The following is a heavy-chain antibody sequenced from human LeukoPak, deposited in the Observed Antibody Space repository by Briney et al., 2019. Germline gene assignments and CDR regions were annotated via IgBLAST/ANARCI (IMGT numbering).Heavy chain of an antibody. CDR1: GFTFISYA. J-gene: IGHJ4*02. D-gene: IGHD3-10*01. CDR3: AKPYYGSGSYYNYYFDY. Sequence: PGGSLRLSCAASGFTFISYAMSWVRQAPGKGLEWVSAISGSGGSTYCADSVKGRFTISRHNSKNPLYLQMNSLRAEDTAVYYCAKPYYGSGSYYNYYFDYWGQGTLVTPSS. CDR2: ISGSGGST. V-gene: IGHV3-23*01.